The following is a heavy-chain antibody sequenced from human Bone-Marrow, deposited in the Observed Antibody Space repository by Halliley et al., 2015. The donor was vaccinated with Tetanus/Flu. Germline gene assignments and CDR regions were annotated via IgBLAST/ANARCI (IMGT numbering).Heavy chain of an antibody. Sequence: TLSLTCIASGGSISGSRNYWGWIRQPPGKGLEWIGNVYDTGSTYYNPSFRSRVTVDTSKNQFSLQLTYVTAADTAVYYCARLDTSREENAFDVWGQGTMVTVSS. V-gene: IGHV4-39*01. J-gene: IGHJ3*01. CDR1: GGSISGSRNY. CDR3: ARLDTSREENAFDV. D-gene: IGHD3-16*01. CDR2: VYDTGST.